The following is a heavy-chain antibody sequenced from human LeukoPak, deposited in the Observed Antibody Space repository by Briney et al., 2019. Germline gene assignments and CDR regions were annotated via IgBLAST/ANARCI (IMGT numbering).Heavy chain of an antibody. J-gene: IGHJ4*02. V-gene: IGHV4-4*02. CDR1: GGSISSDNW. D-gene: IGHD3-22*01. CDR2: IYHSGST. Sequence: SETLSLTCAVSGGSISSDNWWSWVRQPPGKGLEWIGEIYHSGSTNYNPSLKSRVTISVDKSKNQFSLKLSSVTAADTAVYYCAREWDYYDSSGYYRGGLDYWGQGTLVTVSS. CDR3: AREWDYYDSSGYYRGGLDY.